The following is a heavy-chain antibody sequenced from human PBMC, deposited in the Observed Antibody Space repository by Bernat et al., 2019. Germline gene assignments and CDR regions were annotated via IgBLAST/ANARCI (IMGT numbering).Heavy chain of an antibody. Sequence: EVQLVESGGGLVQPGGSLRLSCAASGFSFSSYTMSWVRQAPGKGLEWVASMKEDGSNIYYVDSVKGRFTISRDNAENSLYLQMNSLRAEDTAVYYCTAAVGTSSYNWFDPWGPGTLVTVSS. CDR1: GFSFSSYT. D-gene: IGHD4-23*01. J-gene: IGHJ5*02. V-gene: IGHV3-7*03. CDR3: TAAVGTSSYNWFDP. CDR2: MKEDGSNI.